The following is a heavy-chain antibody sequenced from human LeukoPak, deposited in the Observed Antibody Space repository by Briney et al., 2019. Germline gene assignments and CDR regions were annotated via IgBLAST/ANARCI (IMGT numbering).Heavy chain of an antibody. CDR3: AKEKDIVVVVAASY. D-gene: IGHD2-15*01. J-gene: IGHJ4*02. CDR2: ISGSGGST. V-gene: IGHV3-23*01. CDR1: GFTFSSYA. Sequence: GGSLRLSCAASGFTFSSYAMSWVRQAPGRGREWVSAISGSGGSTYYADSVKGRFTISRDNSKNTLYLQMNSRRAEDTAVYYCAKEKDIVVVVAASYWGQGTLVTVSS.